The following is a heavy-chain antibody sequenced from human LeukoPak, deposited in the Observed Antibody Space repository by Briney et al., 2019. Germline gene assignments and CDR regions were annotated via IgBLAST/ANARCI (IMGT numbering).Heavy chain of an antibody. V-gene: IGHV1-69*13. CDR3: ARSPGGRQTSPKYYYYYYGMDV. CDR1: GGTFSSYA. D-gene: IGHD1-1*01. Sequence: SVKVSCKASGGTFSSYAISWVRQAPGQGLEWMGGIIPIFGTANYAQKFQGRVTITADESTSTAYMELSSLRSEDTAVYYCARSPGGRQTSPKYYYYYYGMDVWGQGTTVTVSS. CDR2: IIPIFGTA. J-gene: IGHJ6*02.